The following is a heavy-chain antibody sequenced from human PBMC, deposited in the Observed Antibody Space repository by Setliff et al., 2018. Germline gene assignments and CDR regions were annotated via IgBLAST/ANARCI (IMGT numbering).Heavy chain of an antibody. CDR1: GYTFTRHG. Sequence: ASVKVSCKASGYTFTRHGINWLRQAPGQGLEWLGWISPYNGNTKYAQTVQDRIRMTTDTSTTTSYMELSGLRSDDTAVYFCARPSDSGYYHQRDAFDIWGQGTRVTVSS. V-gene: IGHV1-18*04. J-gene: IGHJ3*02. CDR2: ISPYNGNT. D-gene: IGHD3-3*01. CDR3: ARPSDSGYYHQRDAFDI.